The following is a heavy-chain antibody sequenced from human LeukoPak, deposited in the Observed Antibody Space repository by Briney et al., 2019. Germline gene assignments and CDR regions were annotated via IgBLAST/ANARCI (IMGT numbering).Heavy chain of an antibody. V-gene: IGHV4-59*01. CDR1: GDSISSYY. CDR3: ARVSLCPAYSGTYCYYFDY. Sequence: SETLSLTCIVSGDSISSYYWSWIRQPPGRGLEWIGYIYYSGTTNYNPSLKNRVTISLDTSKNQFSLELSSVTAADTAVYYCARVSLCPAYSGTYCYYFDYWGQGTLVTVSS. CDR2: IYYSGTT. J-gene: IGHJ4*02. D-gene: IGHD1-26*01.